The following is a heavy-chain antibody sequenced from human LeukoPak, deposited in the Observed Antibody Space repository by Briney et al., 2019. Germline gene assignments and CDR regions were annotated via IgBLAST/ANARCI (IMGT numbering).Heavy chain of an antibody. D-gene: IGHD4-17*01. CDR1: RYTFTGYY. Sequence: ASVKISCKAFRYTFTGYYMYWVRQAPGHGLECLGRINPNSVGTKYAQKFQGRVTMTRDTSISTAYMELSRLRSDDTAVYYCARGLYGDQNWFDPWGQGTLVTVSS. J-gene: IGHJ5*02. CDR3: ARGLYGDQNWFDP. V-gene: IGHV1-2*06. CDR2: INPNSVGT.